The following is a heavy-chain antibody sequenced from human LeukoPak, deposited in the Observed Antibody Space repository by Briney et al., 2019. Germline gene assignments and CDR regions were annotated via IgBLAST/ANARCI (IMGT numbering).Heavy chain of an antibody. Sequence: PGGSLRLSCAASGFTFSYYSMNWVRQAPGKGWESISYSNTDGTISYADSVKGRFTISRDNAENSLYLQMNSLRDEDTAVYFCVRDRDYAFDFWGQGTMVTVSS. CDR2: SNTDGTI. CDR3: VRDRDYAFDF. V-gene: IGHV3-48*02. CDR1: GFTFSYYS. J-gene: IGHJ3*01.